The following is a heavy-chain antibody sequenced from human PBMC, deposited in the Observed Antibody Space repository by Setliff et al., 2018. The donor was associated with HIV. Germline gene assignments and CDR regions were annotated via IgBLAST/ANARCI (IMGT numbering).Heavy chain of an antibody. CDR3: ARAGYSYDSSGYYEAEYFQH. J-gene: IGHJ1*01. CDR1: GGTFSSYA. V-gene: IGHV1-69*10. Sequence: SVKVSCKASGGTFSSYAISWVRQAPGQGPEWMGGIIPILGIANYAQKFQGRVTITADKSTSTAYMELSSLRSEDTAVYYCARAGYSYDSSGYYEAEYFQHWGQGTLVTVSS. CDR2: IIPILGIA. D-gene: IGHD3-22*01.